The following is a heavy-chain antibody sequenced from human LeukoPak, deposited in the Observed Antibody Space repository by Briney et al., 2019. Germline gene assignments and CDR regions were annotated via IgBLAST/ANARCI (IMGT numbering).Heavy chain of an antibody. Sequence: SETLSLTCTVSGGSISSYFWSWIRQPPGKGLEWIGYIYYSGSTNYNPSLKSRVTISVDTSKNQFSLKLTSVTAADTAVYYCARRGIAAAGGDFDYWGQGTLVTVSS. J-gene: IGHJ4*02. D-gene: IGHD6-13*01. CDR2: IYYSGST. CDR1: GGSISSYF. V-gene: IGHV4-59*08. CDR3: ARRGIAAAGGDFDY.